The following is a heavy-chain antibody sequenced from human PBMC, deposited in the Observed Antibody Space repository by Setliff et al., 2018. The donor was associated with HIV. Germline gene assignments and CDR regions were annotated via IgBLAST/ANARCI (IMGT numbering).Heavy chain of an antibody. CDR3: ATFDYGHSLGKIDY. CDR2: INPNSGGT. V-gene: IGHV1-2*02. J-gene: IGHJ4*02. D-gene: IGHD4-17*01. CDR1: GGSFSSYA. Sequence: ASVKVSCKASGGSFSSYAISWVRQAPGQGLEWMGWINPNSGGTDYAQKFQGRVTMTRDTSISTAYMELRSLTSEDTAVYYCATFDYGHSLGKIDYWGQGTLVTVSS.